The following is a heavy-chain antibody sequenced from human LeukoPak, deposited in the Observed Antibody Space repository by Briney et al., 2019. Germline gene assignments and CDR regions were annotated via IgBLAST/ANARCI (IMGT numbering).Heavy chain of an antibody. V-gene: IGHV3-23*01. Sequence: GGSLRLSCAASGVVLTGVGMSWGREAPGKGVGWDSAVGGSGDETYYSDSVQDRFTISRDNSTNTLYLQMTSLRAEDTAVYYCAKDEYFDWLLEEWGQGTLVTVSS. CDR2: VGGSGDET. D-gene: IGHD3-9*01. CDR3: AKDEYFDWLLEE. J-gene: IGHJ4*02. CDR1: GVVLTGVG.